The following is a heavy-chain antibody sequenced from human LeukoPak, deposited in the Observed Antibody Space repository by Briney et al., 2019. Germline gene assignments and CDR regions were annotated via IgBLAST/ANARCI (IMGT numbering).Heavy chain of an antibody. V-gene: IGHV3-9*01. CDR1: GFTFDDYA. Sequence: GRSLRLSCAASGFTFDDYAMHWVRQAPGKGLEWVSGISWNSGSIGYADSVKGRFTISRDSAMNLLYLQMNSLRAEDTAIYYCARGGVKDSSNYNDYWGQGILVAVSS. CDR2: ISWNSGSI. CDR3: ARGGVKDSSNYNDY. J-gene: IGHJ4*02. D-gene: IGHD3-3*01.